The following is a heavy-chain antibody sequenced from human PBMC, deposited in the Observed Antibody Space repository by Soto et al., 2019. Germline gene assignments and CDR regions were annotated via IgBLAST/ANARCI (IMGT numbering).Heavy chain of an antibody. CDR2: ISHSGST. V-gene: IGHV4-34*01. CDR3: ARGYESSRRYLPLLDY. J-gene: IGHJ4*02. Sequence: QVQLQQWGAGLLKPSETLSLRCVVNSGSFSGYYWTGIRQTQGKGLEWIGEISHSGSTNYNPSLMSRVTMSADTSKKQFSLRLSSVTAADTALYFCARGYESSRRYLPLLDYWGQGTLVTVSS. D-gene: IGHD3-22*01. CDR1: SGSFSGYY.